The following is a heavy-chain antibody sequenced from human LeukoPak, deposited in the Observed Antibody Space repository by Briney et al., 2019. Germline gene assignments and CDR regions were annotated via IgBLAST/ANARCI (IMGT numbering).Heavy chain of an antibody. J-gene: IGHJ4*02. CDR1: GFSLSTSGVG. CDR3: AHGSYCSSTSCYKDTAMVTGLDY. CDR2: IYWNDDK. Sequence: SGPTLVIPTQTLTLTCTFSGFSLSTSGVGVGWIRQPPGKALEWLALIYWNDDKRYSPSLKSRLTITKDTSKNQVVLTMTNMDPVDTATYYCAHGSYCSSTSCYKDTAMVTGLDYWGQGTLVTVSS. D-gene: IGHD2-2*02. V-gene: IGHV2-5*01.